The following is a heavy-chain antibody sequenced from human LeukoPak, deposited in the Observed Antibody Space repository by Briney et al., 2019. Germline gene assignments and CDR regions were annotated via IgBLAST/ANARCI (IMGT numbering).Heavy chain of an antibody. D-gene: IGHD3-22*01. Sequence: GASVKVSCKASGYTLTSYGISWVRQATGQGLEWMGWISAYNGNTNYAQKRQGRVTMTTDTSTSTAYMELRSLRSDDTAVYYCARVGVVVQKGDYWGQGTLVTVSS. CDR2: ISAYNGNT. CDR1: GYTLTSYG. V-gene: IGHV1-18*01. CDR3: ARVGVVVQKGDY. J-gene: IGHJ4*02.